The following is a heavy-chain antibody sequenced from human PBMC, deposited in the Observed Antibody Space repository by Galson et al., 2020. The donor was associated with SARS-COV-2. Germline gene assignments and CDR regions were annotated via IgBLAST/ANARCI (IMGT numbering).Heavy chain of an antibody. Sequence: KMSGPTLAKPTQPLTLTCTFSGFSLSTSGVGVGWIRQPPEKALEWLPLIYWDDDKRYSTSLKSRLTITKDTAKNQVVLTMTNMDPVDTATYYWAHGGSGWAGEYVQQGGQGTLVTVSS. CDR1: GFSLSTSGVG. CDR2: IYWDDDK. J-gene: IGHJ1*01. D-gene: IGHD6-19*01. CDR3: AHGGSGWAGEYVQQ. V-gene: IGHV2-5*02.